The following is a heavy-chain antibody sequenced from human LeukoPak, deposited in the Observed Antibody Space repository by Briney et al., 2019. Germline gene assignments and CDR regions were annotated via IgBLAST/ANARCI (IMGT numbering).Heavy chain of an antibody. CDR2: ISAYNGNT. CDR1: GYTFTSYG. V-gene: IGHV1-18*01. D-gene: IGHD3-22*01. CDR3: ARDRVTMIVLVGLSNAFDI. Sequence: GASVKVSCKASGYTFTSYGISWVRQAPGQGLEWMGWISAYNGNTNYAQKFQGRVTMTTDTSTSTAYIELTSLRSDDTAVYYCARDRVTMIVLVGLSNAFDIWSQATIVTVSS. J-gene: IGHJ3*02.